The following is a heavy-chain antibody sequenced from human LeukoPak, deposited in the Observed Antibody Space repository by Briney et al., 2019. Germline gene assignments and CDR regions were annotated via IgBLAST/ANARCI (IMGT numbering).Heavy chain of an antibody. CDR3: ARAPRSSWESYWYFDL. D-gene: IGHD6-13*01. Sequence: PGGSLRLSCAASGFTFSSYSMNWVRQAPGKGLEWVSSISSSSSYIYYADSVKGRFTISRDNAKNSLYLQMNSLRAEDTAVYYCARAPRSSWESYWYFDLWGRGTLVTVSS. V-gene: IGHV3-21*01. CDR2: ISSSSSYI. CDR1: GFTFSSYS. J-gene: IGHJ2*01.